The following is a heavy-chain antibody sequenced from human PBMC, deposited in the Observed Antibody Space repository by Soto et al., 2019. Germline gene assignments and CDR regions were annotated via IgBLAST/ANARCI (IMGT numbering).Heavy chain of an antibody. CDR2: ISYDGTIQ. J-gene: IGHJ4*02. CDR1: GFIFINYG. D-gene: IGHD6-13*01. CDR3: AKSRPGSSWYEGDS. Sequence: QVQLVESGGGVVQPGRSLRLSCAASGFIFINYGMHWVRQAPGKGLEWLAVISYDGTIQYYVDSVKGRFTISRDNSNNTLFLQMYSLRPEDTAVYFCAKSRPGSSWYEGDSWGQGTLVTVSS. V-gene: IGHV3-30*18.